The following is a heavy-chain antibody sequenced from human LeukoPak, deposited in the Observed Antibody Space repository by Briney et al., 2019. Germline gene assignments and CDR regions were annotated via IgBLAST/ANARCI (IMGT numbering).Heavy chain of an antibody. CDR3: AKHRKIVATIGPLDY. CDR2: VSGSGGST. D-gene: IGHD5-12*01. J-gene: IGHJ4*02. V-gene: IGHV3-23*01. CDR1: GFTFSSYA. Sequence: GGSLRLSCAASGFTFSSYAMSWVRQAPGKGLEWVSAVSGSGGSTYYADSVKGRFTISRDNSKNTLYLQMNSLRAEDTAVYYCAKHRKIVATIGPLDYWGQGTLVTVSS.